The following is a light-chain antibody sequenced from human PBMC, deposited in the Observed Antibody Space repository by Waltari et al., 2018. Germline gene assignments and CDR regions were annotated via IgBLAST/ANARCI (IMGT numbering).Light chain of an antibody. CDR1: QGIDNY. CDR3: QQYYDTPMT. J-gene: IGKJ1*01. CDR2: GAS. Sequence: DAQMTQSPSSLSASVGDRVTITCRASQGIDNYLGWYQQKTGKAPKLLVFGASRLQSGVPSRFSGSGSGAHYTLTITSLQPEDFGTYYCQQYYDTPMTFGQGTKVEIK. V-gene: IGKV1-NL1*01.